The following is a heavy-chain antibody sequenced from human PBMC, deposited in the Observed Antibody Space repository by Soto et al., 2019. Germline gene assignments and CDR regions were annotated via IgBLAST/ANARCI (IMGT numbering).Heavy chain of an antibody. CDR3: AKGLACSGGSCSRSPFWRAYYFDY. V-gene: IGHV3-23*01. D-gene: IGHD2-15*01. CDR2: ISGSGGST. Sequence: PGGSLRLSCAASGFTFSSYAMSWVRQAPGKGLEWVSAISGSGGSTYYADSVKGRFTISRDNSKNTLYLQMNSLRAEDTAVYYCAKGLACSGGSCSRSPFWRAYYFDYWGQGTLVTVSS. CDR1: GFTFSSYA. J-gene: IGHJ4*02.